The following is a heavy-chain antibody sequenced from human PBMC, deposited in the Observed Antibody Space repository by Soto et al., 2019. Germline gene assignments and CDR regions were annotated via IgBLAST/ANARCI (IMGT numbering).Heavy chain of an antibody. CDR2: IWYDGSNK. J-gene: IGHJ4*02. CDR3: ARGGTLTTGIDY. V-gene: IGHV3-33*01. CDR1: GFTFSSYG. Sequence: QVQLVESGGGVVQPGRSLRLSCAASGFTFSSYGMHWVRQAPGKGLEWVAVIWYDGSNKYYADSVKGRFTISRDNSKNTLYLQMNSLRAEDTAVYYCARGGTLTTGIDYWGQGTLVTVSS. D-gene: IGHD4-17*01.